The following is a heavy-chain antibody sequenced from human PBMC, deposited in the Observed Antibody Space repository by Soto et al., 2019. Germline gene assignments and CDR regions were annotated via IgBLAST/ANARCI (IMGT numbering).Heavy chain of an antibody. Sequence: QVQVQQWGAGLLKPSETLSLTCAVYGGSFSGYYWSWIRQPPGKGLEWIGEINHSGSTNYNPSLKSRVTISVDTSKNQFSLKLSSVTATDTAVYYCARGPRPTMIVVRRYFGLWGRGTLVTVSS. CDR3: ARGPRPTMIVVRRYFGL. V-gene: IGHV4-34*01. CDR1: GGSFSGYY. J-gene: IGHJ2*01. D-gene: IGHD3-22*01. CDR2: INHSGST.